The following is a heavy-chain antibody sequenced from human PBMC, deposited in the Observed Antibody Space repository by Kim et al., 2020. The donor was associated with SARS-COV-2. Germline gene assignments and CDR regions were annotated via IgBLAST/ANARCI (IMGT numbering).Heavy chain of an antibody. J-gene: IGHJ3*02. Sequence: SETLSLTCTVSGGSISSYYWSWIRQPPGKGLEWIGYIYYSGSTNYNPSLKSRVTISVDTSKNQFSLKLSSVTTADTAVYYCARNTSIAARPYAFDIWGQGTMVTVSS. CDR2: IYYSGST. V-gene: IGHV4-59*13. D-gene: IGHD6-6*01. CDR1: GGSISSYY. CDR3: ARNTSIAARPYAFDI.